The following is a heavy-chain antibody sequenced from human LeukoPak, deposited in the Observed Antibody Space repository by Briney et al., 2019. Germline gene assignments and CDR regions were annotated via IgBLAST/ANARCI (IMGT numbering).Heavy chain of an antibody. Sequence: SETLSLTCAVYGGSFSGYYWSWIRQPPGKGLEWIGEINHSGSTNYNPSLKSRVTISVDTSKNQFSLKLSSVTAADTAVYYCARDIERYYDILTGSTLGNWFDPWGQGTLVTVSS. CDR2: INHSGST. D-gene: IGHD3-9*01. CDR1: GGSFSGYY. CDR3: ARDIERYYDILTGSTLGNWFDP. J-gene: IGHJ5*02. V-gene: IGHV4-34*01.